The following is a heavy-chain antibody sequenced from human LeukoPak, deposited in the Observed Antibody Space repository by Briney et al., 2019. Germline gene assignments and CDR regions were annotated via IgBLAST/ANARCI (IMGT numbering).Heavy chain of an antibody. J-gene: IGHJ3*02. CDR1: AYSISSGHF. D-gene: IGHD2-2*01. CDR3: ARLSLVVPAAMRAAFDI. CDR2: INHSGST. V-gene: IGHV4-38-2*02. Sequence: SETLSLTCTVSAYSISSGHFWGWIRQPPGKGLEWIGSINHSGSTYYNPSLTSRLTISLDTSKNQFSLKLSSVTAADTAVYYCARLSLVVPAAMRAAFDIWGQGTMVTVSS.